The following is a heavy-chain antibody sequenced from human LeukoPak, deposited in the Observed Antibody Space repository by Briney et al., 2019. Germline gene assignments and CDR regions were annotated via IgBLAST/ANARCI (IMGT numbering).Heavy chain of an antibody. CDR2: IDRSGTT. CDR1: GGSFSGYS. CDR3: ARMPKHITILGVVAIKPV. D-gene: IGHD3-3*01. V-gene: IGHV4-34*01. J-gene: IGHJ4*02. Sequence: SETLSLTCAVHGGSFSGYSWHWIRQSPGKGLEWIGEIDRSGTTNYNESLKSRVTMSVDTSKIQFSLSLRSVTAADTAVYYCARMPKHITILGVVAIKPVWGQGTLVSVSS.